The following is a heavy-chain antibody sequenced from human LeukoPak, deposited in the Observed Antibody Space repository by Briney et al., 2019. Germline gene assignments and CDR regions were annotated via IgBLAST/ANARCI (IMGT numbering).Heavy chain of an antibody. J-gene: IGHJ6*02. V-gene: IGHV4-39*01. CDR1: GGSISSSSYY. CDR2: IYYSGST. Sequence: SETLSLTCTVCGGSISSSSYYWGWIRQPPGKGLEWIGSIYYSGSTYYNPSLKSRVTISVDTSKNQFSLKLSSVTAADTAVYYCALTLDYYGSGSYYNWYGMDVWGQGTTVTVSS. D-gene: IGHD3-10*01. CDR3: ALTLDYYGSGSYYNWYGMDV.